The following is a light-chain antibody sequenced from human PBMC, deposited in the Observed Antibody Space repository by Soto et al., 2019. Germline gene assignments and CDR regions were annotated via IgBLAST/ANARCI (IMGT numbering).Light chain of an antibody. CDR3: QKYNTAPLT. Sequence: DTQMTQSPSSLSASVGDRVTITCRASRGLSNFLAWYQQKPGKVPTLLIYAASTLQSGVPSRFSGSGSGTDFTLTINGLQSEDFATYYCQKYNTAPLTFGGGTKVEIK. V-gene: IGKV1-27*01. CDR2: AAS. CDR1: RGLSNF. J-gene: IGKJ4*01.